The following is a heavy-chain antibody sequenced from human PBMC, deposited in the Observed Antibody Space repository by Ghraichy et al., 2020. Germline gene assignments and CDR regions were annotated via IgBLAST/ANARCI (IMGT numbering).Heavy chain of an antibody. CDR3: ARNRASNWNDDPYYFDY. CDR1: GGSISSYY. J-gene: IGHJ4*02. Sequence: SETLSLTCTVSGGSISSYYWSWIRQPPGKGLEWIGYIYTSGSTNYNPSLKSRVTISVDTSKNQFSLKLSSVTAADTAVYYCARNRASNWNDDPYYFDYWGQGTLVTVSS. CDR2: IYTSGST. V-gene: IGHV4-4*09. D-gene: IGHD1-20*01.